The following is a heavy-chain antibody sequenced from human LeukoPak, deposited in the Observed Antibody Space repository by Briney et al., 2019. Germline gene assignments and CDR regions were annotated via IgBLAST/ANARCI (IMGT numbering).Heavy chain of an antibody. V-gene: IGHV3-48*03. CDR2: ISSSGSTI. D-gene: IGHD5-18*01. Sequence: PGGSLRPSCAASGFTFSNYEMNWVRQAPGKGLEWVSYISSSGSTIYYADSVKGRFTIFRDNAKNSLDLQMNSLRAEDTAVYYCARDGGYNYGDHYFDYWGQGTLVTVSS. J-gene: IGHJ4*02. CDR3: ARDGGYNYGDHYFDY. CDR1: GFTFSNYE.